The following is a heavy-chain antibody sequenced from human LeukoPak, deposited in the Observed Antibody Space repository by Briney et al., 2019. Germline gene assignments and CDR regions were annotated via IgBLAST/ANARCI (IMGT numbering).Heavy chain of an antibody. CDR2: IYFTGST. CDR1: GGSISSYY. J-gene: IGHJ4*02. V-gene: IGHV4-4*07. D-gene: IGHD4-17*01. Sequence: SETLSLTRTVSGGSISSYYWSWIRQPAGKGLEWIGRIYFTGSTNYNPSVKSRVTMSIDTSKNQFSLKLSSVTAADTAVYYCARVAYGDYYFDYWGQGTLVTVSS. CDR3: ARVAYGDYYFDY.